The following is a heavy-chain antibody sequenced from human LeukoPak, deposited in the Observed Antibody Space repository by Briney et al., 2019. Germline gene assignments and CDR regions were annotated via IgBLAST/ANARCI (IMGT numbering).Heavy chain of an antibody. CDR2: ISGSGGST. Sequence: GGSLRLSCLTSGFTLSTNAMSWVRQAPGKGLEWVSAISGSGGSTYYADSVKGRFTISRDNSKNTLYLQMNSLRAEDTAVYYCAKEAGLRYFDWLPDYWGQGTLVTVSS. V-gene: IGHV3-23*01. J-gene: IGHJ4*02. CDR1: GFTLSTNA. D-gene: IGHD3-9*01. CDR3: AKEAGLRYFDWLPDY.